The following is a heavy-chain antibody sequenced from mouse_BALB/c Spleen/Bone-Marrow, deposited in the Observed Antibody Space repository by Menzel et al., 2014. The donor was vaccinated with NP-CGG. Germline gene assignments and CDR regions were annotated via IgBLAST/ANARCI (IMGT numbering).Heavy chain of an antibody. CDR2: IFPVDGDT. D-gene: IGHD2-3*01. J-gene: IGHJ4*01. CDR1: GYASSSSW. Sequence: VQLQQSGPELVKPGASVKVSCKAFGYASSSSWMNWVKQRPGQGLEWIGRIFPVDGDTYYNGKFKGKATLTADKSSSTAYMQLSSLTSVDSAVYFCARSDGYRAMDYWGQGTSVTVSS. V-gene: IGHV1-82*01. CDR3: ARSDGYRAMDY.